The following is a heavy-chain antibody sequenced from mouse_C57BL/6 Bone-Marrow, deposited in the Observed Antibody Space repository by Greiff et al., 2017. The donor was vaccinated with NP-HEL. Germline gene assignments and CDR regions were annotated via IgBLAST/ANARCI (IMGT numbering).Heavy chain of an antibody. V-gene: IGHV1-81*01. Sequence: VQLQQSGAELARPGASVKLSCKASGYTFTSYGISWVKQRTGQGLEWIGEIYPRSGNTYYNEKFKGKATLTADKSSSTAYMELRSLTSEDSAVYFCARVDWDGGYFDYWGQGTTLTVSS. J-gene: IGHJ2*01. CDR3: ARVDWDGGYFDY. CDR2: IYPRSGNT. CDR1: GYTFTSYG. D-gene: IGHD4-1*01.